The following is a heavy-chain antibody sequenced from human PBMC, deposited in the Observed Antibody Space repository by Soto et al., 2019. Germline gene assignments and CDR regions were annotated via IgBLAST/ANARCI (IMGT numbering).Heavy chain of an antibody. Sequence: QVQLVQSGAEVKKPGASVKVSCKASGYTFTSYAMHWVRQAPGQRLEWMGWINAGNGNTKYSQKFQRRVTITRETSASKAYMALSSLRSEDTAVYYCAGGGSSSWNNWFDPWGPGTLVTVSS. CDR1: GYTFTSYA. J-gene: IGHJ5*02. V-gene: IGHV1-3*01. D-gene: IGHD6-13*01. CDR3: AGGGSSSWNNWFDP. CDR2: INAGNGNT.